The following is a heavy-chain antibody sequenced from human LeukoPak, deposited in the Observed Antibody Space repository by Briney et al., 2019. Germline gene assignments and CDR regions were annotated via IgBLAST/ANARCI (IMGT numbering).Heavy chain of an antibody. CDR2: ISAYNGNT. D-gene: IGHD3-22*01. J-gene: IGHJ6*03. CDR3: ARVDYYDSSRDGYYYYMDV. Sequence: ASVKVSCKASGYTFTSYGISWVRQAPGQGLEWMGWISAYNGNTNCAQKFQGRVTITRNTSISTAYMELSSLRSEDTAVYYCARVDYYDSSRDGYYYYMDVWGKGTTVTVSS. V-gene: IGHV1-18*01. CDR1: GYTFTSYG.